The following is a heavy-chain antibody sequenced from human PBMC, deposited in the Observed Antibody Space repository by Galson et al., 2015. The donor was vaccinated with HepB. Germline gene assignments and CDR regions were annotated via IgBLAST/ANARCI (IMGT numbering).Heavy chain of an antibody. Sequence: SLRLSCAASGFTSGFPFSSYGMHWVRQAPGKGLEWVAVISYDGSNKYYADSVKGRFTISRDNSKNTLYLQMNSLIPEDTAVYYCAKRATVTYYGMDVWGQGTTVTVS. D-gene: IGHD4-17*01. J-gene: IGHJ6*02. CDR2: ISYDGSNK. CDR1: GFTSGFPFSSYG. V-gene: IGHV3-30*18. CDR3: AKRATVTYYGMDV.